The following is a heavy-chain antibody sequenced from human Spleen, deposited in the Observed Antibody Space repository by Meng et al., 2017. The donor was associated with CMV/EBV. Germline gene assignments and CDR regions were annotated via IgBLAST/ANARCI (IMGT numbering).Heavy chain of an antibody. Sequence: QVQLVQSGAEVKKPGASVKVSCKASGYTFSNYDINWVRQATGQGLEWMGWMNPNSGNAGYAQKFQGRVTMTRNTSISTAYMELSRLRSDDTAVYFCARELMVRGGPSAYWGQGTLVTVSS. D-gene: IGHD3-10*01. CDR1: GYTFSNYD. V-gene: IGHV1-8*01. CDR2: MNPNSGNA. J-gene: IGHJ4*02. CDR3: ARELMVRGGPSAY.